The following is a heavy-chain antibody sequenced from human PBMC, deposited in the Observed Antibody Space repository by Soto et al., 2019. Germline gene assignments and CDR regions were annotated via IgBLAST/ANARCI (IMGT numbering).Heavy chain of an antibody. Sequence: EVQLLESGGGLVQPGGSLRLSCTASGFTFSSYAMAWVRQAPGKGLEWVSGISGSGGSTYYADSVKGRFTISRDNSKNTLYLQMNSLRAEDTAVYYCAKTPYYYDSSGYYYHFDYWGQGTLVTVSS. CDR3: AKTPYYYDSSGYYYHFDY. CDR2: ISGSGGST. CDR1: GFTFSSYA. J-gene: IGHJ4*02. V-gene: IGHV3-23*01. D-gene: IGHD3-22*01.